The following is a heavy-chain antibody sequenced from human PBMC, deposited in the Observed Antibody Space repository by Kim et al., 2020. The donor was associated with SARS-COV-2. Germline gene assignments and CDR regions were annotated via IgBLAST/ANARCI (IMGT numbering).Heavy chain of an antibody. Sequence: GRFTISRDNAKNSLYLQMNSLRVEDTAVYYCARDGSATSVYSYYYNGMDVWGQGTTVTVSS. D-gene: IGHD3-10*01. CDR3: ARDGSATSVYSYYYNGMDV. V-gene: IGHV3-11*06. J-gene: IGHJ6*02.